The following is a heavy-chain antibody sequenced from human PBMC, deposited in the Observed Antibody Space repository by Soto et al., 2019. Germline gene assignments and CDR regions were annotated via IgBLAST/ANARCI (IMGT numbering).Heavy chain of an antibody. CDR2: IYYSGST. D-gene: IGHD2-2*02. Sequence: SETLSLTCTVCGGSISSSSYYWGWIRQPPGKGLEWIGSIYYSGSTYYNPSLKSRVTISVDTSKNQFSLKLSSVTAADTAVYYCAGWGAIGDAFDIWGQGTMVTVSS. J-gene: IGHJ3*02. V-gene: IGHV4-39*01. CDR1: GGSISSSSYY. CDR3: AGWGAIGDAFDI.